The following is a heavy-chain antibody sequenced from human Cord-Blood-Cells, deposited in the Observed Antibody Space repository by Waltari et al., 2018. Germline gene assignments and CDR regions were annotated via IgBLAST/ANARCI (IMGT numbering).Heavy chain of an antibody. CDR1: GYTFTGYY. D-gene: IGHD1-26*01. CDR3: ARARWELLLDY. J-gene: IGHJ4*02. Sequence: QVQLVQSGAEVKKPGASVKVSCKASGYTFTGYYMHWVRLAPGQGREWLGRINPNSSGTKYARKFQGRVTMSRDTSISTAYMELSRLRSDDTAVYYCARARWELLLDYWGQGALVTVSS. CDR2: INPNSSGT. V-gene: IGHV1-2*06.